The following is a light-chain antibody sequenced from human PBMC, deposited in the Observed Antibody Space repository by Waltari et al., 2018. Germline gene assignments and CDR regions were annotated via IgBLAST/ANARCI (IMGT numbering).Light chain of an antibody. CDR2: GAS. Sequence: EVLMTQSPATLSVSPGERVTLSCRASQNIHDNLAWYQQKPGQASRLLIYGASTRTTDIPARFRGSGSGTEFTLTINSLQSEDLGIYYCQQYNKWPPLTFGGGTKVEIK. V-gene: IGKV3-15*01. CDR3: QQYNKWPPLT. J-gene: IGKJ4*01. CDR1: QNIHDN.